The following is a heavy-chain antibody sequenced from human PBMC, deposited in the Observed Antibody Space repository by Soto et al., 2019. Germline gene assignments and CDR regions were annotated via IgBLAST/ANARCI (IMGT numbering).Heavy chain of an antibody. D-gene: IGHD3-22*01. V-gene: IGHV1-18*01. Sequence: QVHLVQSGAELKKPGAPVRVSCKASGYSFTRNGISWVRQAPGQGLEWRGWISAKNGDTNYAQKFQGRVIMTTDTSTSTAYMELRSLRSDDTAVYYCGRDRDSYTWLSRDVWGQGTTVTVSS. CDR2: ISAKNGDT. CDR1: GYSFTRNG. J-gene: IGHJ6*02. CDR3: GRDRDSYTWLSRDV.